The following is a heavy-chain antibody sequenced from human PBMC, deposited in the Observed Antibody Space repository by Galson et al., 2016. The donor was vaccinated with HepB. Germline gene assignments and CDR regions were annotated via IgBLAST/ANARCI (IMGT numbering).Heavy chain of an antibody. CDR2: IIPAFGTP. CDR3: ARGRGKFWYFDL. CDR1: GGTLNNYA. J-gene: IGHJ2*01. Sequence: SVKVSCKASGGTLNNYAFSWPRQAPGQGLEWMGGIIPAFGTPTHAQKFQGRLTISADRSTSTGYMELNSLTSEDTAVYYGARGRGKFWYFDLWGRGTLVTVSS. V-gene: IGHV1-69*06. D-gene: IGHD3-16*01.